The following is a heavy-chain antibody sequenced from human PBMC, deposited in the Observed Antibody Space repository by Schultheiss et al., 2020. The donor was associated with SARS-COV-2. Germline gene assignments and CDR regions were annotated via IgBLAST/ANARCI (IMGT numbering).Heavy chain of an antibody. J-gene: IGHJ6*02. CDR2: INSDGSST. D-gene: IGHD3-22*01. V-gene: IGHV3-74*01. CDR1: GFTFSSYW. Sequence: GGSLRLSCAASGFTFSSYWMHWVRQAPGKGLVWVSRINSDGSSTSYADSVKGRFTISRDNAKNTLYLQMNSLRAEDTAVYYCARAYYYDSSGYDDYYYGMDVWGQGTTVTVSS. CDR3: ARAYYYDSSGYDDYYYGMDV.